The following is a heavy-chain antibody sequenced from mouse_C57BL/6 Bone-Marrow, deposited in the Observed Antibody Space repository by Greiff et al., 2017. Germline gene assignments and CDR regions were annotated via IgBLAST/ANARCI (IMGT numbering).Heavy chain of an antibody. D-gene: IGHD2-12*01. CDR2: ISYSGNT. J-gene: IGHJ4*01. V-gene: IGHV3-8*01. CDR1: GYSITSDY. Sequence: EVQLQQSGPGLAKPSQTLSLTCSVTGYSITSDYWNWIRKFPGNKLEYMGYISYSGNTYYNPSLKSRISITRYTSKNQYYLQLNSVTTEDTATYYCARAPPLRYYAMDYWGQGTSVTVSS. CDR3: ARAPPLRYYAMDY.